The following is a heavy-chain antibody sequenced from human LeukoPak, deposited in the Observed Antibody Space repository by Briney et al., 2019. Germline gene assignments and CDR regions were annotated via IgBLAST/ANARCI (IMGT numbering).Heavy chain of an antibody. CDR2: VNPSGGST. CDR3: ARDGSLRWFGELADFDY. J-gene: IGHJ4*02. V-gene: IGHV1-46*01. D-gene: IGHD3-10*01. CDR1: GYSFISYY. Sequence: AAVKVSCKQSGYSFISYYIHWVRQAPGQGLNWMERVNPSGGSTTYAQKFQRRVTMTRDTSTSTLYMELTSLRSEDTPVYYCARDGSLRWFGELADFDYWGQGTLVTASS.